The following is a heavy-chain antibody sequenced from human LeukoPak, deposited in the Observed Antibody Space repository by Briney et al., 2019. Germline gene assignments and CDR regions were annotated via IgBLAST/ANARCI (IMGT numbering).Heavy chain of an antibody. V-gene: IGHV1-69*11. CDR1: GGTFSSYA. J-gene: IGHJ6*03. CDR2: IIPILGTA. Sequence: GSSVKVSCKASGGTFSSYAISWVRQAPGQGLEWMGRIIPILGTANYAQKFQGRVTITADESTSTAYMELSSLRSEDTAVYYCAGCITGTIGVTYYYYMDVWGKGTTVTVSS. CDR3: AGCITGTIGVTYYYYMDV. D-gene: IGHD1-7*01.